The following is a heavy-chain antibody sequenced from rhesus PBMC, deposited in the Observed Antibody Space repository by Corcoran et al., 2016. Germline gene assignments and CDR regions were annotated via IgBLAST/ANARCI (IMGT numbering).Heavy chain of an antibody. CDR1: GGSISSSY. CDR2: IYGSGSST. Sequence: QLQLQESGPGLVKPSETLSVTCAVSGGSISSSYWSWIRQAPGKGLAWIGFIYGSGSSTNYNPSPKSPVTRAVDPSKNQLSLKMSSVTAEDTAVYYCASTTVGTVKYFDYWGQGVLVTVSS. D-gene: IGHD5-24*01. CDR3: ASTTVGTVKYFDY. V-gene: IGHV4-169*02. J-gene: IGHJ4*01.